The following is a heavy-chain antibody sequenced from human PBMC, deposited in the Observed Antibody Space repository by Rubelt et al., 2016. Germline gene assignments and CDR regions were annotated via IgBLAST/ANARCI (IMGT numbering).Heavy chain of an antibody. CDR3: TRLSQYGDLSDY. V-gene: IGHV1-2*06. CDR1: GYTFTGYY. Sequence: SRAELRKPGASVKVSCKASGYTFTGYYMHWVRQAPGQGLEWVGRINPNNGGTNYAQKFQGRVTMTRDTSITTAYLELSRLRSDDTAVYYCTRLSQYGDLSDYWGQGTLVTVSS. CDR2: INPNNGGT. D-gene: IGHD4-17*01. J-gene: IGHJ4*02.